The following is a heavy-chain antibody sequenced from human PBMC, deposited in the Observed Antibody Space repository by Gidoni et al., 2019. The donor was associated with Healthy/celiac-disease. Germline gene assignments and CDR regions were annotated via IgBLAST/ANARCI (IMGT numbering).Heavy chain of an antibody. V-gene: IGHV3-23*01. D-gene: IGHD3-3*01. J-gene: IGHJ4*02. Sequence: EVQLLESGGGLVQPGGSLRLSCAASGFTFSSYAMSWVRQAPGKGLEWVSAISGSGGSTYYADSVKGRFTISRDNSKNTLYLQMNSLRAEDTAVYYCAKAREGGQRFLEWLLINYWGQGTLVTVSS. CDR1: GFTFSSYA. CDR2: ISGSGGST. CDR3: AKAREGGQRFLEWLLINY.